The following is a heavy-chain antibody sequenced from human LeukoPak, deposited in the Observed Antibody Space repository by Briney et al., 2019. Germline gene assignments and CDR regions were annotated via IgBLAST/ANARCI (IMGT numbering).Heavy chain of an antibody. J-gene: IGHJ4*02. D-gene: IGHD3/OR15-3a*01. Sequence: SETLSLTCTVSGGSISSSSYYWGWICQPPGKGLAWIGSIYYSGSTYYNPSLKSQVPISVDTAKNQFSLKLSSVTGTGTALTYWARQPRSYDFWSGYSVYWGQGTLVTVSS. CDR3: ARQPRSYDFWSGYSVY. CDR2: IYYSGST. CDR1: GGSISSSSYY. V-gene: IGHV4-39*01.